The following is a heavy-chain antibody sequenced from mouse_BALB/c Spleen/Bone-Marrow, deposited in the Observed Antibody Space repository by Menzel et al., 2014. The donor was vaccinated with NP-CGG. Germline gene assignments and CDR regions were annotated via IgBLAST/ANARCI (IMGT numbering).Heavy chain of an antibody. V-gene: IGHV2-9*02. CDR2: IWAGGAT. D-gene: IGHD1-1*01. Sequence: VKLVESGPGLVAPSQSLSITCTVSGFSLISYGVHWVRQPPGRGLEWLGVIWAGGATNYNSARMSRLSSRKAMSKSQVFLKMNSLQTDDTAMYYCARDSDYGSTLFAYWGQGTLVTVSA. CDR3: ARDSDYGSTLFAY. CDR1: GFSLISYG. J-gene: IGHJ3*01.